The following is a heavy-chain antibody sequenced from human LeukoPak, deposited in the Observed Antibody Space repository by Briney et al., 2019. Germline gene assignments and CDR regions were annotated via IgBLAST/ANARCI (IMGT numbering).Heavy chain of an antibody. D-gene: IGHD6-6*01. CDR2: INAGNGNT. J-gene: IGHJ3*02. CDR1: GYTFTSYA. CDR3: ARDLGRIAPDAFDI. V-gene: IGHV1-3*01. Sequence: ASVKVFCKASGYTFTSYAMHWVRQAPGQRLEWMGWINAGNGNTKYSQKFQGRVTITRDTSASTAYMELSSLRSEDTAVYYCARDLGRIAPDAFDIWGQGTMVTVSS.